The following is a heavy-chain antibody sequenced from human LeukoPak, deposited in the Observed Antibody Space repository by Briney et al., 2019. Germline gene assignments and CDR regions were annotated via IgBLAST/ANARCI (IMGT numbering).Heavy chain of an antibody. CDR2: INPSGGRT. CDR3: ARDLGQTSQFGY. J-gene: IGHJ4*02. Sequence: GASVKVSCKTSGYTFTRYYMHWVRQAPGQGLESMGTINPSGGRTSYAQNFQGRVTMTRDTSTSTLYMELSSLRSEDTAVYYCARDLGQTSQFGYWGQGTLVTVSS. V-gene: IGHV1-46*01. D-gene: IGHD2-2*01. CDR1: GYTFTRYY.